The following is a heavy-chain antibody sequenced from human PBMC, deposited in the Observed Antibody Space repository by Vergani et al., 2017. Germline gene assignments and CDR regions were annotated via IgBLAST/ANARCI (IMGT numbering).Heavy chain of an antibody. Sequence: EVQLVESGGGLVQPGRSLRLSCAASGFTFDDYAMHWVRQAPGKGLEWVSGISWNSGSTGYADSVKGRFTISRDNAKNSLYLQMNSLRAEDTALYYCAKVGYCSGGSCQAFDYWGQGTLVTVS. V-gene: IGHV3-9*01. CDR1: GFTFDDYA. D-gene: IGHD2-15*01. J-gene: IGHJ4*02. CDR2: ISWNSGST. CDR3: AKVGYCSGGSCQAFDY.